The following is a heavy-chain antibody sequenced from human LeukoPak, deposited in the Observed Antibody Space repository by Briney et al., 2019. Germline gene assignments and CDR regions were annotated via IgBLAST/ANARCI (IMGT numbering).Heavy chain of an antibody. J-gene: IGHJ4*02. CDR3: ARGGGTYDY. CDR2: IKPDGSEK. CDR1: GFTFSSYW. Sequence: GGSLRLSCTASGFTFSSYWMSWVRQAPGKGLEWVATIKPDGSEKKYVDSVEGRFTIARDNAKNSLYLQMNGLRGEDSAVYYCARGGGTYDYWGQGTLVTVSS. V-gene: IGHV3-7*04. D-gene: IGHD1-26*01.